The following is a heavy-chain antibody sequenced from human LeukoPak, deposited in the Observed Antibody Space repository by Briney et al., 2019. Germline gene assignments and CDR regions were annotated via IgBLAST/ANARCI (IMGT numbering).Heavy chain of an antibody. Sequence: GGSLRLSCAASGFTFNSYAMYWVRQAPGKGLEWASGIFGSGGSAHYADSVKGRFAISRDNSKNRVYLQTNSLRAEDTAVYYCAKTATGYSSGHYPGWPVDYWGQGTLVTVSS. CDR3: AKTATGYSSGHYPGWPVDY. J-gene: IGHJ4*02. CDR1: GFTFNSYA. CDR2: IFGSGGSA. D-gene: IGHD6-19*01. V-gene: IGHV3-23*01.